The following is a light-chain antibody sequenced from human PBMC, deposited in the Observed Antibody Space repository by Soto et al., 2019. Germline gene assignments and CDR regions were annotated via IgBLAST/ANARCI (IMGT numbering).Light chain of an antibody. CDR3: QLYNSYSGLT. J-gene: IGKJ4*01. V-gene: IGKV1-5*03. CDR1: QSISSW. CDR2: TAS. Sequence: DIQMTQSPSTLSASVGDRVTITCRARQSISSWLAWYQQKPGKAPKLLIYTASSLESGVPSRFSGSGSGTEVTLTISSLQPDDFATYYCQLYNSYSGLTFGGGTKVEIK.